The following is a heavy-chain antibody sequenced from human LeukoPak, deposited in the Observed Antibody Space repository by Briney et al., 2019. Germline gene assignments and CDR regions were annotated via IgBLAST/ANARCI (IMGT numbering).Heavy chain of an antibody. CDR3: ARGGYDILTGYYKIFDY. J-gene: IGHJ4*02. Sequence: SVKVSCKASGGTFSSYAISWVRQAPGQGLEWMGGIIPIFGTANYAQKLQGRVTITADKSTSTAYMELSSLRSEDTAVYYCARGGYDILTGYYKIFDYWGQGTLVTVSS. CDR2: IIPIFGTA. D-gene: IGHD3-9*01. CDR1: GGTFSSYA. V-gene: IGHV1-69*06.